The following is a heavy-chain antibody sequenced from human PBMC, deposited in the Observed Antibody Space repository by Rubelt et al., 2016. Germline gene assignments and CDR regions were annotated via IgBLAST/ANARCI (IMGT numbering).Heavy chain of an antibody. CDR3: ARESGGPDFWSGYPNGFYYCDY. J-gene: IGHJ4*02. CDR1: GFTFSDYY. D-gene: IGHD3-3*01. Sequence: VQLVESGGGLVQPGRSLRLSCAATGFTFSDYYMSWFRQAPGKGLEWVSYISSSSSYTNYADSVKGRFTISRDNAKNSLYLQMNSLRDEDTAVYYCARESGGPDFWSGYPNGFYYCDYWGQGTLVTVSS. CDR2: ISSSSSYT. V-gene: IGHV3-11*06.